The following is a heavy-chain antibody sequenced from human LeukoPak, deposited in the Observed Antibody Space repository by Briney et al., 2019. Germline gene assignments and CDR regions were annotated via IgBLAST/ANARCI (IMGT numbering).Heavy chain of an antibody. CDR3: ARSRGLGPSYFDY. D-gene: IGHD3-16*01. Sequence: PGGSLRLSCAGSGFTFSSHWMNWVRQAPGKGLEWVANIKQDGSEKYYVDSVKGRFTISRDNAKNSLYLQMNSLRAEDTAVYYCARSRGLGPSYFDYWGQGTLVTVSS. V-gene: IGHV3-7*05. CDR2: IKQDGSEK. CDR1: GFTFSSHW. J-gene: IGHJ4*02.